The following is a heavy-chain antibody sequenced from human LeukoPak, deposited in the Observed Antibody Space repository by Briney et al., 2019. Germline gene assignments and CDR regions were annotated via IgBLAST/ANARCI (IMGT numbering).Heavy chain of an antibody. J-gene: IGHJ4*02. Sequence: SETLSLTCTVSGGSISSSSYYWGLIRQPPGKWLEWIGSIYYSGNTYYNPSLRSRVTIYVDMSKNQFSLNLNSVTAADTALYYCARERILGLYSTSSRRPFDYWGQGALVTVSS. CDR3: ARERILGLYSTSSRRPFDY. D-gene: IGHD6-6*01. V-gene: IGHV4-39*02. CDR1: GGSISSSSYY. CDR2: IYYSGNT.